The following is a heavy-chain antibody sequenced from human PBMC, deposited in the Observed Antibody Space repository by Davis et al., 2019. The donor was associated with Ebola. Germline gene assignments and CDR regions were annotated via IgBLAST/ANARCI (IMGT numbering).Heavy chain of an antibody. CDR2: TYYSSKWYN. CDR1: GDSVSSGG. V-gene: IGHV6-1*01. Sequence: HSQTLSLTCAISGDSVSSGGWNWIRQSPSRGLEWLGRTYYSSKWYNDYAVSVKSRITITSDTSKNQVSLQLNSVTPEDTAVYYCARGWLRGWFGPWGQGTLVTVSS. CDR3: ARGWLRGWFGP. J-gene: IGHJ5*02. D-gene: IGHD5-12*01.